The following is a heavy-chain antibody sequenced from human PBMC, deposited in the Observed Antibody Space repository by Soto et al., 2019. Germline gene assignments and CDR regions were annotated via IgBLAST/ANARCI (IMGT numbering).Heavy chain of an antibody. CDR3: ARGDQYDAFDV. J-gene: IGHJ3*01. D-gene: IGHD2-2*01. CDR2: IHPSGST. CDR1: GDSISSGIYS. Sequence: QLQLQESGSGLVKPSQTLSLTCAVSGDSISSGIYSWTWIRQPRGKGLEWIANIHPSGSTYFNPSLKSRVPISVGRSKNQFSLQLSSVTAADTAVYYCARGDQYDAFDVWGRGTMITVSS. V-gene: IGHV4-30-2*01.